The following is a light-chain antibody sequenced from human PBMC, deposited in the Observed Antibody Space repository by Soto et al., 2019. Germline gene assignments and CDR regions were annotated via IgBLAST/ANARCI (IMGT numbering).Light chain of an antibody. CDR1: SSDVGGYNY. CDR3: CSYTGSSTPVV. V-gene: IGLV2-14*03. CDR2: DVS. Sequence: QSALTQPASVSGSPGQSITISCTGTSSDVGGYNYVSWYQQHPGKAPKLMIYDVSNRPSGVSNRFSGSKSGNTASLTISGLQAEDEADYYSCSYTGSSTPVVFGGGTKVTVL. J-gene: IGLJ2*01.